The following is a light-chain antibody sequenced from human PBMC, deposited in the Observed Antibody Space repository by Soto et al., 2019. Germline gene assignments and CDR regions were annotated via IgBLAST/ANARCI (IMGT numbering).Light chain of an antibody. Sequence: IQVTQCPSSLSASVGDSVSITCRASQSISGWLAWYKRKPGKAPKLLIXXAYXLESGVPSSFRGSGSGTEFTLTISSLQPDDFATDSCQQYNTYSSERTFGQGTKVDIK. CDR1: QSISGW. V-gene: IGKV1-5*03. CDR2: XAY. J-gene: IGKJ1*01. CDR3: QQYNTYSSERT.